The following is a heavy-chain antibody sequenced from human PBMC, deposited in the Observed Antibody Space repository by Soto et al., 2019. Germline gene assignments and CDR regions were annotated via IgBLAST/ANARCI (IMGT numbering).Heavy chain of an antibody. CDR3: AKDLEPMDV. Sequence: QVQLVESGGGVVQPGRSLRLSCAASGFTFSRYGMHWVRQDPGKGLEWVAVISYDGSNKYYADSVKGRFTISRDNSKHTLYLQKNSLRAEDTAVYYCAKDLEPMDVWGQGTTVTVSS. J-gene: IGHJ6*02. CDR1: GFTFSRYG. V-gene: IGHV3-30*18. CDR2: ISYDGSNK.